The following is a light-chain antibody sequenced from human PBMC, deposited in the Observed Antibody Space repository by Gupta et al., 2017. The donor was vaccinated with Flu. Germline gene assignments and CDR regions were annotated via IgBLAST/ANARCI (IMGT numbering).Light chain of an antibody. CDR1: QRIRNY. V-gene: IGKV1-39*01. Sequence: SSLYASVGDRVTITCRASQRIRNYLHWYKKKPVEAPKLLVYRASSWQNGVPSMFSGSGFGKDLTLTISSRQQEDCAGYFFQQSYSNPLLTFGHGTKVDIK. CDR2: RAS. CDR3: QQSYSNPLLT. J-gene: IGKJ1*01.